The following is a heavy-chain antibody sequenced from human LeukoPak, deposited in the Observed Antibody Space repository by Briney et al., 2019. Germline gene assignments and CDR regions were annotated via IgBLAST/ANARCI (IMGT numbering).Heavy chain of an antibody. Sequence: TGGSLRLSRVVSGFTLSNYAMNWVRQAPGKGLEWVSGISGGAINTKYADSVKGRFTISRDNSLNTLYLQMNNLRAEDTAVYFCARRGIVIRGLLIIGFHKEAYYFDYWGQGVLVTVSS. V-gene: IGHV3-23*01. D-gene: IGHD3-10*01. CDR1: GFTLSNYA. CDR2: ISGGAINT. CDR3: ARRGIVIRGLLIIGFHKEAYYFDY. J-gene: IGHJ4*02.